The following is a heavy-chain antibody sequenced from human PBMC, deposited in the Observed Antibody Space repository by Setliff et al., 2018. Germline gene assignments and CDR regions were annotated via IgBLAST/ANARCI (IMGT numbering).Heavy chain of an antibody. V-gene: IGHV4-4*07. J-gene: IGHJ6*02. Sequence: PSETLSLTCTVSGGAVDSYDYYWTWIRQPAGKGLEWIGRISTSGNTNYNPSLKSRVTVSLDTSKNQFSLKLTSMTAADTAVYYCARDQWVRSPPLYFSYSMDVWGQGTTVTVSS. CDR3: ARDQWVRSPPLYFSYSMDV. D-gene: IGHD5-12*01. CDR1: GGAVDSYDYY. CDR2: ISTSGNT.